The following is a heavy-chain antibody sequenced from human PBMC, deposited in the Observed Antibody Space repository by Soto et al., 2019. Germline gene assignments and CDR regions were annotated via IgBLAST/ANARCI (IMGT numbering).Heavy chain of an antibody. J-gene: IGHJ6*02. V-gene: IGHV2-26*01. Sequence: QVTLKESGPVLAKPTETLTLTCTVSGFSLSNARMGVSWIRQPPGKALEWLAHIFSNDEKSSSTSLKSRLTISKDTSKSQVVLTMTNMDPVDTATYYCARIQGYGDYNYYYGMDVWGQGTTVTVSS. CDR3: ARIQGYGDYNYYYGMDV. D-gene: IGHD4-17*01. CDR2: IFSNDEK. CDR1: GFSLSNARMG.